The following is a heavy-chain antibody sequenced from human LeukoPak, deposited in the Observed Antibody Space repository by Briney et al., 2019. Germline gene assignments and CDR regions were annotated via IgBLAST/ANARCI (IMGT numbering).Heavy chain of an antibody. CDR3: ARAYSSSGLFHY. V-gene: IGHV4-34*01. CDR2: INHSEST. Sequence: SETLSLTCIVSGGSISNYYWSWLRQPAGKGLEWIGEINHSESTHYNPSLKSRVTISIDTSKNQLSLKLSSVTAADTAMYYCARAYSSSGLFHYWGQGTLVAVSS. J-gene: IGHJ4*02. CDR1: GGSISNYY. D-gene: IGHD6-6*01.